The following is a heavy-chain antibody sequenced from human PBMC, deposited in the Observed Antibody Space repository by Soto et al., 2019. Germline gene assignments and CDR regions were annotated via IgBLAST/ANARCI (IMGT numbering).Heavy chain of an antibody. Sequence: QVHLVESGGGVVQPGRSLRLSCAASGFIFSTYGMRWVRQAPGKGLEWVAVISFDGDDKYYTDSVKGRFTISRDNSKNMVYLQMNSLRAEDTAMYYCARRYSSGDYWGQGTQGIVSS. V-gene: IGHV3-30-3*01. CDR1: GFIFSTYG. J-gene: IGHJ4*02. CDR2: ISFDGDDK. CDR3: ARRYSSGDY. D-gene: IGHD6-19*01.